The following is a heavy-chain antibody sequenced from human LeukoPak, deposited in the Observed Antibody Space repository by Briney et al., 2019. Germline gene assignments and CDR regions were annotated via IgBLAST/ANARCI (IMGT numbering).Heavy chain of an antibody. CDR3: AKDPPAFFCSGGSCYPDY. CDR2: ISGSGGST. CDR1: GFTFSSYA. D-gene: IGHD2-15*01. J-gene: IGHJ4*02. Sequence: PGGSLRLSCAASGFTFSSYAMSRVRQAPGKGLEWVSAISGSGGSTYYADSVKGRFTISRDNSKNTLYLQMNSLRAEDTAVYYCAKDPPAFFCSGGSCYPDYWGQGTLVTVSS. V-gene: IGHV3-23*01.